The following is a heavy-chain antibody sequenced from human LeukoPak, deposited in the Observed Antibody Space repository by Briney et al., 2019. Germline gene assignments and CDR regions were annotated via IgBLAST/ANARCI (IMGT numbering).Heavy chain of an antibody. D-gene: IGHD6-19*01. CDR2: ISGSSSSSTTI. V-gene: IGHV3-48*01. CDR1: GFTFSSYS. J-gene: IGHJ4*02. CDR3: AKSLPSGIAVTGDFDY. Sequence: PGGSLRLSCVASGFTFSSYSMNWVRQAPGKGLEWVSYISGSSSSSTTIYYADSVKGRFTISRDNAKNSLYLQMNSLRAEDTAVYSCAKSLPSGIAVTGDFDYWGQGTLVTVSS.